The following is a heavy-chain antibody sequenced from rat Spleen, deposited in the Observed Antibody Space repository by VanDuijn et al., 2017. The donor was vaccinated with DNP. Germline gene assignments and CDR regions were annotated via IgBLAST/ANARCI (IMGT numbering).Heavy chain of an antibody. V-gene: IGHV2-43*01. CDR2: IWTGGSS. Sequence: QVQLKESGPGLVQPSQTLSLTCTVSGFSLTSYHVSWVRQPPGKSLEWVGVIWTGGSSAYNSFFKSRLSISRDTSKNQVFLKLNILQTEDTAIYYCTRGGQPWFAYWGQGTLVTVSS. CDR1: GFSLTSYH. J-gene: IGHJ3*01. D-gene: IGHD3-4*01. CDR3: TRGGQPWFAY.